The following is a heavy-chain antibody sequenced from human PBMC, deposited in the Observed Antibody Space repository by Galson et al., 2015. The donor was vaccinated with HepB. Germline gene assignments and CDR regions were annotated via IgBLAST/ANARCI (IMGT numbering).Heavy chain of an antibody. CDR3: AKDAAGGNDGRYKKHQYYMDV. CDR1: GFTFRNYG. V-gene: IGHV3-33*05. CDR2: ISYDGDHK. J-gene: IGHJ6*03. Sequence: LRLSCAASGFTFRNYGMHWVRQAPGKGLEWVAFISYDGDHKNCRDSVKGRFTISRDNSKNTLYLQMNSLRTEDTALYYCAKDAAGGNDGRYKKHQYYMDVWGKGTTVTVS. D-gene: IGHD1-1*01.